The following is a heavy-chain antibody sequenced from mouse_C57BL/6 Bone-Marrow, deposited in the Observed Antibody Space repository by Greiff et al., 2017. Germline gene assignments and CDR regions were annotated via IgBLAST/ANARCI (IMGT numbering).Heavy chain of an antibody. Sequence: VQLQQSGAELAKPGASVKLSCKASGYTFTSYWMHWVKQRPGQGLEWIGYINPSSGYTKYNQKFKGKATLTAAKSSSTAYMQLSSLTYEYSAVYYCARWFYAMDYWGQGTSVTVSS. V-gene: IGHV1-7*01. J-gene: IGHJ4*01. CDR1: GYTFTSYW. D-gene: IGHD2-2*01. CDR3: ARWFYAMDY. CDR2: INPSSGYT.